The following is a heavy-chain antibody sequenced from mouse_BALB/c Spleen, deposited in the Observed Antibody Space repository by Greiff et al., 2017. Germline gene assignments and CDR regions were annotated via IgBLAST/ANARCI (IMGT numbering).Heavy chain of an antibody. CDR2: IRNKANGYTT. V-gene: IGHV7-3*02. Sequence: EVKVVESGGGLVQPGGSLRLSCATSGFTFTDYYMSWVRQPPGKALEWLGFIRNKANGYTTEYSASVKGRFTISRDNSQSILYLQMNTLRAEDSATYYCARNPYYFDYWGQGTTLTVSS. CDR1: GFTFTDYY. CDR3: ARNPYYFDY. J-gene: IGHJ2*01.